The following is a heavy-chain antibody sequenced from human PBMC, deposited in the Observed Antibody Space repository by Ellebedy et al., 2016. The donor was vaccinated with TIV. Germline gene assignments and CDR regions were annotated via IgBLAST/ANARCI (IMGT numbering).Heavy chain of an antibody. D-gene: IGHD2-21*02. Sequence: AASVKVSCKASGYTFTSYYMYWVRQAPGQGLEWMGIINPSGGSTSYAQNFQGRVTMTRDTSTSTVYMDLSSLRSEDTAVYYCARAVGGRVVTAITGMDVWGQGTTVTVSS. V-gene: IGHV1-46*01. J-gene: IGHJ6*02. CDR1: GYTFTSYY. CDR2: INPSGGST. CDR3: ARAVGGRVVTAITGMDV.